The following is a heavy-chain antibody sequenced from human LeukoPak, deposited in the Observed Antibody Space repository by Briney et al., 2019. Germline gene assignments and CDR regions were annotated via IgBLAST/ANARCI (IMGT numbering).Heavy chain of an antibody. CDR1: GSTFSSYG. CDR3: AREYAVTTYYYDY. CDR2: IYSDGRTT. V-gene: IGHV3-33*01. J-gene: IGHJ4*02. Sequence: PGGSLRLSCAASGSTFSSYGMHWVRQAPGKGLEWVAVIYSDGRTTYYADSVKGRFTVSRDNSMSTLYLQMNSLRAEDTAVYYCAREYAVTTYYYDYWGQGTLVTVSS. D-gene: IGHD4-17*01.